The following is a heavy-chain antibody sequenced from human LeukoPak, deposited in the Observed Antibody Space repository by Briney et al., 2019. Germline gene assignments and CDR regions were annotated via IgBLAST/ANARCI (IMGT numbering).Heavy chain of an antibody. V-gene: IGHV3-30*04. Sequence: GGSLRLSCAASGFTFSSYAMHWVRQAPGKGLEWVAVISYDGSNKYYADSVKGRFTISRDNPKNTLYLQMNSLRAEDTAVYYCAKGGGYCSSTSCYGWGYYYYYMDVWAKGPRSPSP. J-gene: IGHJ6*03. D-gene: IGHD2-2*01. CDR1: GFTFSSYA. CDR3: AKGGGYCSSTSCYGWGYYYYYMDV. CDR2: ISYDGSNK.